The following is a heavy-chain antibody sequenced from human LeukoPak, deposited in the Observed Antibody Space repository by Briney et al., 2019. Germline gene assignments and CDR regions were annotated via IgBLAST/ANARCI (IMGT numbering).Heavy chain of an antibody. D-gene: IGHD6-19*01. CDR1: GFTFGNYG. CDR3: ARGTGYSSGWYRGYYFDY. J-gene: IGHJ4*02. CDR2: IYSGDST. V-gene: IGHV3-53*01. Sequence: GGSLRLSCAASGFTFGNYGMSWVRQAPGKGLEWVSVIYSGDSTYYADSVKGRFTISRDNSKNTLYVQMNSLRAEDTAVYYCARGTGYSSGWYRGYYFDYWGQGTLVTVSS.